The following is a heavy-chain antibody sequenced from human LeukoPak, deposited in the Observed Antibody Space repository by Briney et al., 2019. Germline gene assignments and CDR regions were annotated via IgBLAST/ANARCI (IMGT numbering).Heavy chain of an antibody. J-gene: IGHJ4*02. D-gene: IGHD3-22*01. V-gene: IGHV3-23*01. CDR2: ISDSGGST. CDR1: GFTFSSYA. CDR3: AKKPSSGYYYIDY. Sequence: TGGSLRLSCAASGFTFSSYAMSWVRQAPGKGLEWVSTISDSGGSTYYADSVKGRFTISRDNSKNTLYLQMNSLRAEDAAVYCCAKKPSSGYYYIDYWGQGTLVTVSS.